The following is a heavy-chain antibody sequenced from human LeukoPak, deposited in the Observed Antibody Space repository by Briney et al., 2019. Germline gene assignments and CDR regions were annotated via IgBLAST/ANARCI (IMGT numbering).Heavy chain of an antibody. J-gene: IGHJ4*02. CDR1: GASITDYY. D-gene: IGHD2-8*01. CDR3: TRVVNGGHFDY. V-gene: IGHV4-59*12. CDR2: VYHTGTS. Sequence: PSATLSLTCSVSGASITDYYWTWIRQPPGKGLEWIGYVYHTGTSGYHPSLKSRVAMSLDTSKNQVSLKLSSVIAADTAVYFCTRVVNGGHFDYWGQGALVTVSS.